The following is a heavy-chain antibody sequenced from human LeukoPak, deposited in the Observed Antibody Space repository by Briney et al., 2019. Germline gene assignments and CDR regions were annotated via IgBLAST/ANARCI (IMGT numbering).Heavy chain of an antibody. Sequence: GGSLRLSCAASEFTFSSYSMNWVRQAPGKGLEWVSSISSSSSYIYYADSVKGRFTISRDNAKNSLYLQMNSLRAEDTAVYYCARVARYSGYDPLDYWGQGTLVTVSS. D-gene: IGHD5-12*01. CDR1: EFTFSSYS. CDR3: ARVARYSGYDPLDY. CDR2: ISSSSSYI. J-gene: IGHJ4*02. V-gene: IGHV3-21*01.